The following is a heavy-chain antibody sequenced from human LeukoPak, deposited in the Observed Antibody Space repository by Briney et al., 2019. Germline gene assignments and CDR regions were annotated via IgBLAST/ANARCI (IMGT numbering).Heavy chain of an antibody. Sequence: GGSLRLSCAASGFTFSSYAMSWVPPAPGKGLEWVSAISGSGGSTYYADSVKGRFTISRDNSKNTLYLQMNSLRAEDTAVYYCATPLHYDILTYFDYWGQGTLVIVSS. CDR3: ATPLHYDILTYFDY. CDR2: ISGSGGST. D-gene: IGHD3-9*01. V-gene: IGHV3-23*01. CDR1: GFTFSSYA. J-gene: IGHJ4*02.